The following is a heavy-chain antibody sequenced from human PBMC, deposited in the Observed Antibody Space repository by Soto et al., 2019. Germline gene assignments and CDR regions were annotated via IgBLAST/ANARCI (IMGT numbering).Heavy chain of an antibody. D-gene: IGHD5-12*01. V-gene: IGHV3-30*18. CDR2: ISYDGSNK. CDR1: GFTFSSYG. J-gene: IGHJ4*02. CDR3: AQPGGYDLGAYYFDY. Sequence: QVQLVESGGGVVQPGRSLRLSCAASGFTFSSYGMHWVRQAPGKGLEWVAVISYDGSNKYYADSVKGRFTISRDNSKNTLYLQMNSLTAEDTAVYYCAQPGGYDLGAYYFDYWGQGTLVTVSS.